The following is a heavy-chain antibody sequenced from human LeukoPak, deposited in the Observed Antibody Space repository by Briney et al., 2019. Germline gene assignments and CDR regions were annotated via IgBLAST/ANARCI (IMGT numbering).Heavy chain of an antibody. J-gene: IGHJ4*02. D-gene: IGHD2-2*01. CDR2: VKSDGCRA. Sequence: GVPLSLFCIACGHTYSRYWMYWLRQVPGKAVVCLSRVKSDGCRAIYALSVKRRFAIPRDNGEHTVYVHMHTLRGDDTAVYCCGSGIEPEESVAIEYWGQGALVTVCS. CDR1: GHTYSRYW. V-gene: IGHV3-74*01. CDR3: GSGIEPEESVAIEY.